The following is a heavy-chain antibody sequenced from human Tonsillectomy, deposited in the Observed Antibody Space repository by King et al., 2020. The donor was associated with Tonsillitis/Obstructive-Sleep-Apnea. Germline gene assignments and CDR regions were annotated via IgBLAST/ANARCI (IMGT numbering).Heavy chain of an antibody. V-gene: IGHV1-3*01. D-gene: IGHD3-10*01. Sequence: QLVQSGAEVKKPWASVKISCKDSGNTFTNYTVHWGLQAPRQTVEWMGMIHAGMGNTKYSQPFQGIVTITKDTSASTTYMELSSLRSEDTALYYCASGGSGSYYKNSFDYWGQGTLITVSS. CDR2: IHAGMGNT. CDR1: GNTFTNYT. J-gene: IGHJ4*02. CDR3: ASGGSGSYYKNSFDY.